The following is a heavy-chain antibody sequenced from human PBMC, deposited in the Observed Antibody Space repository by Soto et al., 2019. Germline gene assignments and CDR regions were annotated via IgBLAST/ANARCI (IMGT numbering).Heavy chain of an antibody. D-gene: IGHD1-26*01. CDR2: IYYSGST. CDR1: GGSINNYY. Sequence: QVQLQESGPGLVKPSETLSLTCTVSGGSINNYYWSWIRQPPGQGLEWIGYIYYSGSTNYNPSLKSRVTISVDTSKNQFSLKLSSVTAADTAVYYCARRYGGNFDYWGQGTLVTVSS. J-gene: IGHJ4*02. V-gene: IGHV4-59*01. CDR3: ARRYGGNFDY.